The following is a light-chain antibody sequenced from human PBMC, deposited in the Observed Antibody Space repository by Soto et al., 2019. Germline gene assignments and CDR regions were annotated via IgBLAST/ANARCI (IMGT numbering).Light chain of an antibody. CDR3: QQYGTSPRT. Sequence: ETVLTQSPATLSLSPGERATLSCRASQGVSGTYLAWYQHRPGQAPRLLIYGASSRATGIPDRFSGSGSGTDFTLTISRLEPEDFAVYYCQQYGTSPRTFGQGTKVDIK. CDR2: GAS. J-gene: IGKJ1*01. V-gene: IGKV3-20*01. CDR1: QGVSGTY.